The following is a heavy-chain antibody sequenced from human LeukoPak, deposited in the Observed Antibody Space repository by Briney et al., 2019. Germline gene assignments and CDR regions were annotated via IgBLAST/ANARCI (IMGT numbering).Heavy chain of an antibody. Sequence: SETLSLTCTVSGGSISSSSYYWGWIRRPPGKGLEWIGSIYYSGSTNYNPSLKSRVTISVDTSKKQFSLKLNSVTAADTALYYCARDWAEWGQGTLVTVSS. CDR2: IYYSGST. V-gene: IGHV4-39*07. CDR1: GGSISSSSYY. D-gene: IGHD7-27*01. CDR3: ARDWAE. J-gene: IGHJ4*02.